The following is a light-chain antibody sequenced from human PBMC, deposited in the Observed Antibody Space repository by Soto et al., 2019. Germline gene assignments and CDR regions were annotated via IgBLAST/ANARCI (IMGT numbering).Light chain of an antibody. V-gene: IGLV1-40*01. J-gene: IGLJ2*01. CDR2: FNN. CDR3: QSYDGSLGVST. CDR1: SSNIGTGYD. Sequence: QSALTQPPSVSGAPGQRVTISCIGTSSNIGTGYDVQWYQQLPGAAPKLLIYFNNNRPSGVPDRFSASTSKSGTSASLAITGLQAEDEADYYCQSYDGSLGVSTFGGGTKLTVL.